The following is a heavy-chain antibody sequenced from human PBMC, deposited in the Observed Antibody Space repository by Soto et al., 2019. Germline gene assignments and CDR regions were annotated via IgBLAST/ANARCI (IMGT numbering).Heavy chain of an antibody. Sequence: QVQLVQSGAEVKKPGASVKVSCKASGYTFTSYGISWVRQAPGQGLEWMGWISAYNGNTNYAQKLQGRVTMTTDTSTSTAYMELRSLRSDDTAVYYCATVVVPPARVYYYYYMDVWGKGTTVTVSS. CDR3: ATVVVPPARVYYYYYMDV. CDR2: ISAYNGNT. V-gene: IGHV1-18*01. D-gene: IGHD2-2*01. J-gene: IGHJ6*03. CDR1: GYTFTSYG.